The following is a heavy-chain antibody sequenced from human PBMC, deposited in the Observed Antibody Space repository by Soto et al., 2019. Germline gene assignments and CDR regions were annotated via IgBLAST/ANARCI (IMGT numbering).Heavy chain of an antibody. CDR3: ARGIAAAGTGGWFDP. Sequence: SVKVSCKASGLTFRDSAVQWVRQRRGHRLEWIGWIVVGSGNTNYAQDFQGRVTISRDMTTDTVYMELSSLRSEDTAVYYCARGIAAAGTGGWFDPWGQGTLVTVSS. CDR1: GLTFRDSA. D-gene: IGHD6-13*01. CDR2: IVVGSGNT. V-gene: IGHV1-58*01. J-gene: IGHJ5*02.